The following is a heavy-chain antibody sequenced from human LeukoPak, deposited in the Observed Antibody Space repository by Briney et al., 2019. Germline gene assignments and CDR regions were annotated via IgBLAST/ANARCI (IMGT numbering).Heavy chain of an antibody. J-gene: IGHJ4*02. CDR3: ARVSGLGSYHDSSGYPDY. Sequence: PGGSLRLSCAASGFTFDDYGMSWVRQAPGKGLEWVSGINWNGGSTGYADSVKGRFTISRDNAKNSLYLQMNSLRAEDTALYYCARVSGLGSYHDSSGYPDYWGQGTLVTVSS. V-gene: IGHV3-20*04. CDR1: GFTFDDYG. CDR2: INWNGGST. D-gene: IGHD3-22*01.